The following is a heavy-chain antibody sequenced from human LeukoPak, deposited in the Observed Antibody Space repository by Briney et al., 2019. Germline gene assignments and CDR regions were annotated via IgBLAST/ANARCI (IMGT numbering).Heavy chain of an antibody. CDR2: VYTGGNT. CDR1: GGSNSSYY. CDR3: ATEADFLSGLDN. D-gene: IGHD3-3*01. V-gene: IGHV4-4*07. Sequence: PSETLSLTCTVSGGSNSSYYWSWIRQPAGKGLEWIGRVYTGGNTNYNPSLKSRVTMSVDTSKKQFSLDLSSVTAADTAVYYCATEADFLSGLDNWGQGTLVTVSS. J-gene: IGHJ4*02.